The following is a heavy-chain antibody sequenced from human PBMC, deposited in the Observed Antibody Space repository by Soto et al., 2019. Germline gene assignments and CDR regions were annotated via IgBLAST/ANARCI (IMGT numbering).Heavy chain of an antibody. V-gene: IGHV4-59*01. CDR1: GGSISSDY. Sequence: PSETLSLTCTVSGGSISSDYWNWIRQPPGKGLEWIGYVYHSWSTKYNPSLKSRVTISVDTSKNQLSLKLSSVTAADTAVYYCARFGTSPNGNWFDPWSQGTLVTVSS. CDR3: ARFGTSPNGNWFDP. CDR2: VYHSWST. D-gene: IGHD3-10*01. J-gene: IGHJ5*02.